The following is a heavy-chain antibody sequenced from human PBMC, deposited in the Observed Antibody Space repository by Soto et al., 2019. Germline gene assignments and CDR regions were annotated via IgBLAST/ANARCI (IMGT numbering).Heavy chain of an antibody. D-gene: IGHD3-10*01. J-gene: IGHJ6*02. CDR3: ARQGFGQLHGLVDV. Sequence: TSETLSLICSVSGGSITRHYCSWFRQPPGKGLEWIGYIHHSGSTSYNPSLKSRVTMSVDTSKNQFSLKVSSVTAADTALYYCARQGFGQLHGLVDVWGPGTTVTVSS. CDR1: GGSITRHY. V-gene: IGHV4-59*08. CDR2: IHHSGST.